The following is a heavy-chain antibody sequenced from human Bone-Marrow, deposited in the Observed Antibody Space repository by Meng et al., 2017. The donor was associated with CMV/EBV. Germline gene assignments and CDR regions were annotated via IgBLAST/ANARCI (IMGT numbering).Heavy chain of an antibody. J-gene: IGHJ4*02. CDR1: GFTFSSYG. D-gene: IGHD2-15*01. V-gene: IGHV3-30*02. CDR2: IRYDGSNK. Sequence: GGSLRLSCAASGFTFSSYGMHWVRQAPGKGLAWVAFIRYDGSNKYYADSVKGRFTISRDNSKNTLYLQMNSLRAEDTAVYYCAKSMYCSGGSCYPLDYWGQGTLVTVSS. CDR3: AKSMYCSGGSCYPLDY.